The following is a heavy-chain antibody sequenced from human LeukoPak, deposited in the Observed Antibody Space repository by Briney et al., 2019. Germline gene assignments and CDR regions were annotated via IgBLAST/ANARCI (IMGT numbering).Heavy chain of an antibody. CDR2: IKQDGSEK. V-gene: IGHV3-7*01. D-gene: IGHD4-17*01. CDR3: ASSFYGDYFDY. CDR1: GFTFSSYW. Sequence: GGSLRLSCAASGFTFSSYWMSWVRQAPGKGLEWVANIKQDGSEKYYVDSVKGRFTISRDNAKNSLYLQMNSLRAEDMAVYYCASSFYGDYFDYWGQGTLVTVSS. J-gene: IGHJ4*02.